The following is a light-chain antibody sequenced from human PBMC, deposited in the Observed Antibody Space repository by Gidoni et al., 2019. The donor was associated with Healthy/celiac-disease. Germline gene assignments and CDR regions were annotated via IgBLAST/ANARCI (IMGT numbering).Light chain of an antibody. Sequence: EIVMTQSPATLSVSPGERATLSCRASQSVSSNLAWYQQKPGQAPSLLIYGASTRATGIPARFSGSGSCTAFTLTIISLQSEDFAVYYCQQYNNWLRTFGQGTKVEIK. CDR1: QSVSSN. J-gene: IGKJ1*01. V-gene: IGKV3-15*01. CDR3: QQYNNWLRT. CDR2: GAS.